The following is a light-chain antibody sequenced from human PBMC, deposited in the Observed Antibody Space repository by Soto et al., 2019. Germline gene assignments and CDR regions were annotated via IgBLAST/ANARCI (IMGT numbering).Light chain of an antibody. CDR1: SSDVV. CDR3: CSSAGGFTWV. J-gene: IGLJ3*02. V-gene: IGLV2-11*01. Sequence: QYALTQPRSVSGSPGQSVTISCTGTSSDVVSWYQQHPGKAPKLIIYYVSQRPSGVPDRFSGSKSGNTASLTIFGLQAEDEADYYCCSSAGGFTWVFGGGTKLTVL. CDR2: YVS.